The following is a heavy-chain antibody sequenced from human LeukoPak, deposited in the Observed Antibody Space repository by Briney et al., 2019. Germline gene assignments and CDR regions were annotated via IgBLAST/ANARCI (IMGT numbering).Heavy chain of an antibody. D-gene: IGHD1-26*01. CDR2: INSGGSA. Sequence: GGSLRLSCAASGFTFSNYDMSWVRQAPGKGLEWVSSINSGGSAYYADSVKGRFTISRDNSKNTLSLQMNSLRAEDTAVYYCAKEMPPAGASDYWGQGTLVTVSA. CDR3: AKEMPPAGASDY. V-gene: IGHV3-23*01. CDR1: GFTFSNYD. J-gene: IGHJ4*02.